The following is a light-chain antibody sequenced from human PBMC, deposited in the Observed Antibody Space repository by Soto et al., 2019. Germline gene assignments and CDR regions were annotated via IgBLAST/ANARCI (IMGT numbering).Light chain of an antibody. J-gene: IGLJ2*01. CDR3: ISYTSSSTLV. Sequence: QSALTQPASVSGSPGQSITISCTGTSSDVGGYNYVSWYQQHPGIAPKLIIYDVSNRPSGVSNRFSGSKSGNTASLTISGLQAEDEADYYCISYTSSSTLVFGGGTKLTVL. V-gene: IGLV2-14*01. CDR2: DVS. CDR1: SSDVGGYNY.